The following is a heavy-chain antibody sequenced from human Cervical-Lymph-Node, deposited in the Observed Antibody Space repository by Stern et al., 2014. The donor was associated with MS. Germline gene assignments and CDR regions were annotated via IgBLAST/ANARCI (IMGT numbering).Heavy chain of an antibody. CDR1: GGSISSHF. D-gene: IGHD3-10*01. CDR2: IYSRGST. CDR3: ARDQGLLRAFDL. V-gene: IGHV4-4*07. J-gene: IGHJ2*01. Sequence: QVQLVQSGPGLVKPSETLSLTCTVSGGSISSHFWTWIRQPAGKGLEWIGRIYSRGSTNYNPSLMSRVTMSVDTSKNQFSLNLTSVTAADTAIYYCARDQGLLRAFDLWGRGTRVSVSS.